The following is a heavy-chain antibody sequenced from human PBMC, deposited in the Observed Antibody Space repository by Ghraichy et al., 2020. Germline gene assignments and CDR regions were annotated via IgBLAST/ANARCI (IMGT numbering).Heavy chain of an antibody. Sequence: GGSLRLSCAASGFTFSSYAMSWVRQAPGKGLEWVSAISGSGGSTYYADSVKGRFTISRDNFKNTLYLQMNSLRAEDTAVYYCAKQRFLVWLVSPSYYLGPGTLVTVSS. CDR3: AKQRFLVWLVSPSYY. D-gene: IGHD3-3*01. CDR2: ISGSGGST. CDR1: GFTFSSYA. V-gene: IGHV3-23*01. J-gene: IGHJ4*02.